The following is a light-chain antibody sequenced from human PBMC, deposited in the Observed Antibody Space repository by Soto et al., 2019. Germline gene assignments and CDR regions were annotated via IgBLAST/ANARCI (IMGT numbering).Light chain of an antibody. J-gene: IGKJ1*01. CDR3: QQYNTYSWT. CDR2: AAS. CDR1: QSISSW. V-gene: IGKV1-5*01. Sequence: IHMAHATSALSASVGDRVTISCRACQSISSWLAWHQQKPGQAPKLLIYAASSLESGVPSRFSGSRCGTEFTIIISRLHPDDLANYYCQQYNTYSWTFGQGTPV.